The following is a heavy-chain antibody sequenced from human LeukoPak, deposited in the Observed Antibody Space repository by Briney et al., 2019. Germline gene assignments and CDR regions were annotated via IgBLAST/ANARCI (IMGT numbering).Heavy chain of an antibody. J-gene: IGHJ4*02. CDR1: GFTFSDYY. V-gene: IGHV3-11*04. Sequence: PGGSLRLSCAASGFTFSDYYMSWIRQAPGKGLEWVSYISSSGSTIYYADSVKGRLTISRDNSKNTLYLQMNSLRDEDTAVYYCAKDSGGGACAFDHWGQGTLVTVSS. CDR2: ISSSGSTI. D-gene: IGHD1-26*01. CDR3: AKDSGGGACAFDH.